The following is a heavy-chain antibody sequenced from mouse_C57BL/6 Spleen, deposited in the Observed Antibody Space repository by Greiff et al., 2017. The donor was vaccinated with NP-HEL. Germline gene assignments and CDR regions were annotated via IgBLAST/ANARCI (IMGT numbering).Heavy chain of an antibody. CDR1: GYTFTSYW. CDR2: IDPSDSET. D-gene: IGHD1-1*01. Sequence: QVQLQQPGAELVRPGSSVKLSCKASGYTFTSYWMHWVKQGPIQGLEWIGNIDPSDSETHYNQKFKDKATLTVYKSTSTAYMQLSSLTSEDSAVYYCARSITTGGLAMDYWGQGTSVTVSS. CDR3: ARSITTGGLAMDY. J-gene: IGHJ4*01. V-gene: IGHV1-52*01.